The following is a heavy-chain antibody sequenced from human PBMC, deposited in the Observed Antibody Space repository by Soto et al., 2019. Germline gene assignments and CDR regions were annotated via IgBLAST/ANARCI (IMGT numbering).Heavy chain of an antibody. CDR1: GYSCTSYW. D-gene: IGHD4-17*01. J-gene: IGHJ4*02. CDR2: IYPGDSDT. CDR3: ARTSSDYGDYAVFDY. Sequence: GESLKISCKGSGYSCTSYWIGWVRQMPGKGLEWMGIIYPGDSDTRYSPSFQGQVTISADKSISTAYLQWSSLKASDTAMYYCARTSSDYGDYAVFDYWGQGTLVTVSS. V-gene: IGHV5-51*01.